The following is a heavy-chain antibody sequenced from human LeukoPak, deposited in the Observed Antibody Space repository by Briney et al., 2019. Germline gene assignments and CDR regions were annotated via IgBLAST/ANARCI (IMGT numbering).Heavy chain of an antibody. V-gene: IGHV1-2*02. CDR1: GYTFTCYY. Sequence: ASVKVSCNASGYTFTCYYMHWVRQAPGQALEWMGWINPNRGDTNYAQKFQGRVTMTREKSISTAYMKLSRLGSDDTAVYYCARDRKYDFWSGSDYWGEGTLVTVSS. D-gene: IGHD3-3*01. CDR3: ARDRKYDFWSGSDY. J-gene: IGHJ4*02. CDR2: INPNRGDT.